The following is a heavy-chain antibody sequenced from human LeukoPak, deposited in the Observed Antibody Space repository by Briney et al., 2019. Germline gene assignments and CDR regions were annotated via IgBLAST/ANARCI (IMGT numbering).Heavy chain of an antibody. CDR2: ISWNSGSI. D-gene: IGHD6-19*01. CDR3: AKVASSGPSRDAFDI. CDR1: GFTFDDYA. Sequence: GGSLRLSCAASGFTFDDYAMHWVRQAPGKGLEWVSGISWNSGSIGYADPVKGRFTISRDNAKNSLYLQMNSLRAEDTALYYCAKVASSGPSRDAFDIWGQGTMVTVSS. J-gene: IGHJ3*02. V-gene: IGHV3-9*01.